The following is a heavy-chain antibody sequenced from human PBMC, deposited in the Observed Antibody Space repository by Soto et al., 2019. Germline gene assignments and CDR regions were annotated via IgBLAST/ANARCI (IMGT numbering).Heavy chain of an antibody. CDR3: ALTRRSSLLEVAGPGFEY. J-gene: IGHJ4*02. CDR2: LSYEGSEE. Sequence: GGSLRLSCAASGFNFGVFGMHWVRQAPGKGLEWLSVLSYEGSEEYYADSVRVRFTSSRDNSKNTLFLQMDSLGVDDTGVYYCALTRRSSLLEVAGPGFEYWGQGTLVTVSS. V-gene: IGHV3-30*03. CDR1: GFNFGVFG. D-gene: IGHD6-19*01.